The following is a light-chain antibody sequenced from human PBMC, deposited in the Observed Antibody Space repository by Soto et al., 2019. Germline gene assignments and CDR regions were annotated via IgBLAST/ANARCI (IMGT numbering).Light chain of an antibody. J-gene: IGLJ2*01. CDR3: TSYTGSSTLVV. CDR2: EVS. CDR1: SSDVGGYNY. V-gene: IGLV2-14*01. Sequence: QSVLTQPASVSGSPGQSITISCTGISSDVGGYNYVSWYQQHPGKAPKLMIYEVSNRPSGVSNRFSGSKSGNTASLTISGLQAEDEADYYCTSYTGSSTLVVFGGGTKLTVL.